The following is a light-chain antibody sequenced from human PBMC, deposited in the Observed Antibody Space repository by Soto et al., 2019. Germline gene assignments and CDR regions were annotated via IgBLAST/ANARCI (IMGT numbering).Light chain of an antibody. CDR3: QQRSNWPPIT. V-gene: IGKV3-11*01. Sequence: EIVLTQSPATLSLSPGERATLSCRASQSVSSYLAWYQQKPGQAPRLLIYDASNRATGIPARFSGSGSETDFTLTISSLEPEDFAVYYCQQRSNWPPITFGQGTQLEIK. CDR2: DAS. CDR1: QSVSSY. J-gene: IGKJ5*01.